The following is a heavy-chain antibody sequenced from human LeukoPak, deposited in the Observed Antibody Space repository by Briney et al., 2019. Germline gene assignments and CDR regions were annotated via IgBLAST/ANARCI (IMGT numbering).Heavy chain of an antibody. J-gene: IGHJ6*04. Sequence: PSETLSLTCTVSGGSISSGGYYWSWIRQHPGKGLEWIGYIYYSGSTYYNPSLKSRVTISVDTSKNQFSLKLSSVTAADTAVYYCARDLLYSSSWGMDVWGKGTTVTVSS. CDR2: IYYSGST. CDR3: ARDLLYSSSWGMDV. CDR1: GGSISSGGYY. D-gene: IGHD6-13*01. V-gene: IGHV4-31*03.